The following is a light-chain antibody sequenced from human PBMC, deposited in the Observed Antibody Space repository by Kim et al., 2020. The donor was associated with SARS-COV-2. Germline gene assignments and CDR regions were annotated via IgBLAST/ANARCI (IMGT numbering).Light chain of an antibody. CDR3: SSSTSRMTWV. CDR2: DVS. Sequence: QSALTQPASVSGSPGQSITISCTGTSDDIGRYKYVSWYQQIAGRVPKLIISDVSDRPSGISHRFSGSKSGNTASLTISGLQAEDEGDYYCSSSTSRMTWVFGGGTKVTVL. V-gene: IGLV2-14*03. J-gene: IGLJ3*02. CDR1: SDDIGRYKY.